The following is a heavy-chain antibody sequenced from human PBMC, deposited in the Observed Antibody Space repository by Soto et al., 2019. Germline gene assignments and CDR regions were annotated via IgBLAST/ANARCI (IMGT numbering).Heavy chain of an antibody. CDR3: ALLMGYCSSTSCHYGMDV. J-gene: IGHJ6*02. CDR2: FDPSDSYT. D-gene: IGHD2-2*01. V-gene: IGHV5-10-1*01. CDR1: GYSFTSYW. Sequence: GESLKISCKGSGYSFTSYWISWVRQMPGKGLEWMGRFDPSDSYTNYSPSCQGHVTISADKSISTAYLQWSSLKASDTAMYYCALLMGYCSSTSCHYGMDVWGQGTTVTVAS.